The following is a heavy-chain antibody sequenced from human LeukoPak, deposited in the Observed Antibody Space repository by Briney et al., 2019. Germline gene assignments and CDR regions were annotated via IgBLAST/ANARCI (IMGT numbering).Heavy chain of an antibody. CDR2: ISNTGSYT. D-gene: IGHD6-19*01. V-gene: IGHV3-11*03. CDR3: ARSRGAGPGAYFDY. Sequence: GGSLRLSCAVSGFSFADEYMSWIRQAPGQGLEWVSYISNTGSYTNYADSVEGRFTISRDNTENSLYLQMNSLRAGDTAVYYCARSRGAGPGAYFDYWGQGTLVTVTS. CDR1: GFSFADEY. J-gene: IGHJ4*02.